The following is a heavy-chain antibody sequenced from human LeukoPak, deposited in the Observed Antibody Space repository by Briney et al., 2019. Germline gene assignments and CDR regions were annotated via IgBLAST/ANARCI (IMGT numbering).Heavy chain of an antibody. CDR2: INPNSGGT. CDR1: GYTFTGYY. J-gene: IGHJ4*02. V-gene: IGHV1-2*02. CDR3: ARGSDYDFWSSYRN. D-gene: IGHD3/OR15-3a*01. Sequence: ASVKVSCKASGYTFTGYYTHWVRQAPGQGLEWMGWINPNSGGTNYAQKFQGRVTMTRDTSISTAYMELSRLRSDDTAVYYCARGSDYDFWSSYRNWGQGTLVTVAS.